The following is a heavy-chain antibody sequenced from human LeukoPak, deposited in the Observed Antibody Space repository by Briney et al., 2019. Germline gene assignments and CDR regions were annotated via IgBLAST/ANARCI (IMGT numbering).Heavy chain of an antibody. V-gene: IGHV4-38-2*02. J-gene: IGHJ6*03. CDR2: IYHSGST. CDR1: GYSISSGYY. Sequence: PSETLSLTCTVSGYSISSGYYWGWIRQPPGKGLEWFGSIYHSGSTYYNPSLKSRVTITLDTSKNQFSLELSSVTAEDTAVYYCARGHSARTWYYMDVWDKGTTVTVSS. D-gene: IGHD5-18*01. CDR3: ARGHSARTWYYMDV.